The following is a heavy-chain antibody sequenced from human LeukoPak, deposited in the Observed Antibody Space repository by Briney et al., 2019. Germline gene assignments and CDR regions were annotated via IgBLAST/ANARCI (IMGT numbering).Heavy chain of an antibody. CDR3: ARPRGYCSSTSCYHWFDP. J-gene: IGHJ5*02. D-gene: IGHD2-2*01. CDR2: IYYSGST. CDR1: GGSISSSSYY. Sequence: SETLSLTCNVSGGSISSSSYYWGWIRQPPGKGPEWIGSIYYSGSTYYNPSLKSRVTISVDTSKNQFSLKLSSVTAADTAVYYCARPRGYCSSTSCYHWFDPWGQGTLVTVSS. V-gene: IGHV4-39*01.